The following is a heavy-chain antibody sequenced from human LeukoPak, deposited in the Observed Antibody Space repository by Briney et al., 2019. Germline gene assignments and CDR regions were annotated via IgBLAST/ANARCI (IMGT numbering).Heavy chain of an antibody. CDR2: VWYDGSNK. CDR3: ARDRTNWFDP. V-gene: IGHV3-33*01. J-gene: IGHJ5*02. CDR1: GFTFSSSV. Sequence: PGGSLRLSCAASGFTFSSSVMHWVRQAPGRGLEWVAVVWYDGSNKYYADSVKGRFTISRDNSKNTLYLQMNSLRAEDTAVYYCARDRTNWFDPWGQGTLVTVSS.